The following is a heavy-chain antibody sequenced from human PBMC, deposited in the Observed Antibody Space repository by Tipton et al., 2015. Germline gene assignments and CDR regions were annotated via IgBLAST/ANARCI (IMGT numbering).Heavy chain of an antibody. Sequence: SLRLSCSASGFTFSSYAMHWVRQAPGKGLEYVSGISTNGGNTYYADSVKGRFTISRNNAKNSLYLQMDTLRAEDTAVYYCSREPLEDDFYHFDYWGQGALVTVSS. CDR2: ISTNGGNT. D-gene: IGHD3-3*01. V-gene: IGHV3-64*04. CDR1: GFTFSSYA. J-gene: IGHJ4*02. CDR3: SREPLEDDFYHFDY.